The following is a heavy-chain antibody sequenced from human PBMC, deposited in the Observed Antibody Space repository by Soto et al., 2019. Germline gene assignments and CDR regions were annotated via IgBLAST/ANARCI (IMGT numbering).Heavy chain of an antibody. V-gene: IGHV3-66*01. CDR3: ARDDRKQMGASGY. CDR2: IYSGGST. J-gene: IGHJ4*02. Sequence: GGSLRLSCAASGFTVSSNYMSWVRQAPGKGLEWVSVIYSGGSTYSADSVKGRFTISRDNSKNTLYLQMNSLRAEATAVYYCARDDRKQMGASGYWGQGTLVTVSS. D-gene: IGHD6-13*01. CDR1: GFTVSSNY.